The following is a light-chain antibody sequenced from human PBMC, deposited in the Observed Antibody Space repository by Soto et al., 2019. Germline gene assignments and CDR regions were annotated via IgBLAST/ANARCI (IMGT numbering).Light chain of an antibody. CDR2: DVS. CDR3: SSYTRSSTLASV. V-gene: IGLV2-14*01. CDR1: SSDVGGYNY. Sequence: QSVLTQPAFVSGSPGQSISISCTGTSSDVGGYNYVSWYQQHPGKAPKLMIYDVSNPPSGGSNRFSGSKSGNTASLTISGLQAEDEADYSCSSYTRSSTLASVFCGGTKLTVL. J-gene: IGLJ3*02.